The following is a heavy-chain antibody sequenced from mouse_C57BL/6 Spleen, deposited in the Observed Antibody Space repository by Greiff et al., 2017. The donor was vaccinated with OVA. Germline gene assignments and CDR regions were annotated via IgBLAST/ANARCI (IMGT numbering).Heavy chain of an antibody. CDR3: TWVFDY. D-gene: IGHD4-1*01. V-gene: IGHV14-4*01. CDR2: IDPENGDT. J-gene: IGHJ2*01. Sequence: EVMLVESGAELVRPGASVKLSCTASGFNIKDDYMHWVKQRPEQGLEWIGWIDPENGDTEYASKFQGKATITADTSSNTAYLQLSSLTSEDTAVYYCTWVFDYWGQGTTLTVSS. CDR1: GFNIKDDY.